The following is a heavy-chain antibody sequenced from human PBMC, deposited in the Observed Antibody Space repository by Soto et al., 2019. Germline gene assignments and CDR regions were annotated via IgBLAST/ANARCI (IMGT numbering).Heavy chain of an antibody. V-gene: IGHV3-23*01. D-gene: IGHD6-19*01. J-gene: IGHJ4*02. CDR2: ISGSGGST. CDR3: AKVNSSGWYPLYYFDY. Sequence: CLRLSCAASGFTFSSYAMSWVRQAPGKGLEWVSAISGSGGSTYYADSVKGRFTISRDNSKNTLYLQMNSLRAEDTAVYYCAKVNSSGWYPLYYFDYWGQGTLVTVSS. CDR1: GFTFSSYA.